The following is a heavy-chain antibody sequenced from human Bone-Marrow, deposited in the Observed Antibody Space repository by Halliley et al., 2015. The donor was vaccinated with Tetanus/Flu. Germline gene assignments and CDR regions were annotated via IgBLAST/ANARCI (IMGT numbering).Heavy chain of an antibody. J-gene: IGHJ3*02. Sequence: WFGYIYYSGGTNYNPPLKSRVTMSVDTSKNQVSLKLTSVTAADTAVYYCARVVFAAPNDAFDTWGQGTMVTVSS. CDR2: IYYSGGT. D-gene: IGHD3-16*01. V-gene: IGHV4-59*01. CDR3: ARVVFAAPNDAFDT.